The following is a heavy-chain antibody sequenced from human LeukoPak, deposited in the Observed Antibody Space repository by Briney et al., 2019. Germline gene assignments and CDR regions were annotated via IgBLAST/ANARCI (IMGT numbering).Heavy chain of an antibody. J-gene: IGHJ4*02. CDR3: AGTYYDILTGYYYYFDY. CDR1: GFNFISYP. Sequence: GGSLRLSCAASGFNFISYPMSWVRQAPGKGLEWVSVIRGSGVSTYYADSVKGRFTISRDNSKNTLYLQMNSLRAEDTAVYYCAGTYYDILTGYYYYFDYWGQGTLVTVSS. V-gene: IGHV3-23*01. CDR2: IRGSGVST. D-gene: IGHD3-9*01.